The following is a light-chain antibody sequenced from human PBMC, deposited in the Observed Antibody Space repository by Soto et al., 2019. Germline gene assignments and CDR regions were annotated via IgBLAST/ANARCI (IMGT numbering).Light chain of an antibody. J-gene: IGKJ1*01. CDR1: QSVNSK. CDR2: DAS. Sequence: EIVMTQSPAALSVSPGERATLSGRASQSVNSKLAWYQQKPGQAPRLLISDASTRATGIPARFSGSGSGTEFTLTISSLQSEDFAVYYCQHYNNWPRTFGQGTKVEIK. V-gene: IGKV3-15*01. CDR3: QHYNNWPRT.